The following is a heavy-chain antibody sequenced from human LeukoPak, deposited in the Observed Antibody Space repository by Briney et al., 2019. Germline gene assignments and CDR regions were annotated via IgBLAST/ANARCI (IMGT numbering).Heavy chain of an antibody. CDR1: GFTFSSYA. J-gene: IGHJ4*02. D-gene: IGHD3-22*01. Sequence: GGSLRLSCAASGFTFSSYAMRWVRQAPGKGLEYVSAISSNGGSTYYANSVKGRFTISRDNSKNTLYLQMGSLRAEDMAVYYCARRKVDYYDSSGLDYWGQGTLVTVSS. CDR3: ARRKVDYYDSSGLDY. CDR2: ISSNGGST. V-gene: IGHV3-64*01.